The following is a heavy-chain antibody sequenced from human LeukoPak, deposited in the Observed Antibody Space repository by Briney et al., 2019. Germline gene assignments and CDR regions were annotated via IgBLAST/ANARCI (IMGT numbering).Heavy chain of an antibody. Sequence: GQSLRLSCAASGFSLRTYAMNWVRQVPGKGLEWVSSIVGSDDTRYYADSVKGRFTISSDFSTNTVSLQMTSLRAEDTAVYFCAKGLVVNDNYFDNWGQGTLVTVSS. J-gene: IGHJ4*02. CDR2: IVGSDDTR. CDR3: AKGLVVNDNYFDN. CDR1: GFSLRTYA. V-gene: IGHV3-23*01. D-gene: IGHD2-15*01.